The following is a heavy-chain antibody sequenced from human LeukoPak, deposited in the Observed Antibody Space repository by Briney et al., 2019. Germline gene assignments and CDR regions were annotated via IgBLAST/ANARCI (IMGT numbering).Heavy chain of an antibody. CDR2: VYSSGST. J-gene: IGHJ5*02. Sequence: PSETLSLTCTVSGGSISPYYWIWIRQPPGKGLEWIGYVYSSGSTNYNPSLKSRVTISIDTSKNQFSLKLSSVTAADTAVYYCARGYYDTLTGYYNWFDPWGQGTLVTVSS. D-gene: IGHD3-9*01. V-gene: IGHV4-59*01. CDR3: ARGYYDTLTGYYNWFDP. CDR1: GGSISPYY.